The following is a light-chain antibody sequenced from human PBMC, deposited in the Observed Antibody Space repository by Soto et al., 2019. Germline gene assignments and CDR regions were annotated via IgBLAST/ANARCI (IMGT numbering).Light chain of an antibody. J-gene: IGKJ4*01. CDR3: QQLNGYQLA. CDR1: QAMSTY. V-gene: IGKV1-9*01. CDR2: SAS. Sequence: LTQSPSFLSAFVGDTVTITCRASQAMSTYLAWYQQKPGKVPKLLIRSASTLQSGVPPRFSGGGSGTEFTLTISTLQPDDSGIYYCQQLNGYQLAFGGGTNVEIK.